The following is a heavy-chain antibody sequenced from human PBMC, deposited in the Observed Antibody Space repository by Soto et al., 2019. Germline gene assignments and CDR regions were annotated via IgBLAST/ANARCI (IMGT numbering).Heavy chain of an antibody. Sequence: EVQLLESGGGLVQPGGSLRLSCTASGFTFNNYAMSWVRQAPGKGLQWVSTISGSGGGTYYADSVKGRFTISKDNSNNKLFLEMNSLSAEDTAVYYCAKEGGSSWYYFDYWGQGTLVTVSS. V-gene: IGHV3-23*01. J-gene: IGHJ4*02. CDR3: AKEGGSSWYYFDY. CDR2: ISGSGGGT. D-gene: IGHD6-13*01. CDR1: GFTFNNYA.